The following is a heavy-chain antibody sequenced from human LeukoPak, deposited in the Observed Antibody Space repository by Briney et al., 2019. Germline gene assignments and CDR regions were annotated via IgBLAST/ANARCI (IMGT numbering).Heavy chain of an antibody. CDR1: GFTFNRSW. J-gene: IGHJ6*03. CDR2: VNSDGTGT. CDR3: IRTLIVATSPYMDV. V-gene: IGHV3-74*01. Sequence: GGSLRLSCAASGFTFNRSWMHWVRQAPGKGLVWVSRVNSDGTGTTYADSVEGRFTISRDNAKNTLYLQMNSLRAEDTAIYYCIRTLIVATSPYMDVWGKGTTVTVSS. D-gene: IGHD5-12*01.